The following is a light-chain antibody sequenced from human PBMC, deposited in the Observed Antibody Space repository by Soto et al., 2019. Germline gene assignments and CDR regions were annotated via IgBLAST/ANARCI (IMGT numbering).Light chain of an antibody. J-gene: IGKJ1*01. V-gene: IGKV3-20*01. CDR3: QQNGSSPQT. CDR2: GPP. CDR1: QSVSSSY. Sequence: EIVLTQSPGTLSLVSGQRATLCCRASQSVSSSYLAWYQQKPGQSPRLLIYGPPSRATGIPDRFSGSGSGTDFTLTTSRLEPEDFAVYYCQQNGSSPQTFAKGTRWIS.